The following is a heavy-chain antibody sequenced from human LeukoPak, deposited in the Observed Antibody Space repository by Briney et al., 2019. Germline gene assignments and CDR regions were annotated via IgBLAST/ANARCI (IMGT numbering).Heavy chain of an antibody. D-gene: IGHD3-22*01. J-gene: IGHJ4*02. CDR2: IYPGDSDT. CDR1: GYSFTSYW. V-gene: IGHV5-51*01. CDR3: ARLDRYGDDSSGCFDY. Sequence: GESLKISCKGSGYSFTSYWIGWVRQMPGKGLEWMGIIYPGDSDTRYSPSFQGQVTISADKSISTAYLQWSSLKASDTATYYCARLDRYGDDSSGCFDYWGQGTLVTVSS.